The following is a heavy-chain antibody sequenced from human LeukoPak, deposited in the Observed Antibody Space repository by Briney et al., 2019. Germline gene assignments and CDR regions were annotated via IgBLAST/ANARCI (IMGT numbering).Heavy chain of an antibody. CDR3: VKDRGGSPFYGMDV. V-gene: IGHV3-23*01. Sequence: PGGSLRLSCAASRFTFSSYAMSWVRQAPGKGLEWVSTISGSGGAGTYYADSVKGRFTISRDNSKNTLYLPMNSLRAEDTAVYYCVKDRGGSPFYGMDVWGQGTTVTVSS. CDR2: ISGSGGAGT. D-gene: IGHD1-26*01. J-gene: IGHJ6*02. CDR1: RFTFSSYA.